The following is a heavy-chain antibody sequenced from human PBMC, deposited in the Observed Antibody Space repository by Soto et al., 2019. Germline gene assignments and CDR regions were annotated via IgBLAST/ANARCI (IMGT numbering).Heavy chain of an antibody. Sequence: SETLSLTCTVSGTSLNSGTNYWNWVRQPPGKALEWIGYIYGSGNTKYNPSLKSRVTISQDTSKNQVSLKMNSVTATDTAMYYCAGAWGPYWFDPWGQGSLVTVSS. V-gene: IGHV4-61*01. D-gene: IGHD7-27*01. CDR3: AGAWGPYWFDP. CDR2: IYGSGNT. J-gene: IGHJ5*02. CDR1: GTSLNSGTNY.